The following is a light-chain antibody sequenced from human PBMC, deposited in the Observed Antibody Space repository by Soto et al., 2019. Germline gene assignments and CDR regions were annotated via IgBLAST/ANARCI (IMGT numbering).Light chain of an antibody. V-gene: IGLV1-40*01. CDR3: QSYDSSLSVQAV. CDR2: GNS. J-gene: IGLJ2*01. CDR1: SSNIGAGYD. Sequence: QSVLTQPPSVSGAPGQRVTISCTGSSSNIGAGYDVHWYQQLPGTAPKLLIYGNSNRPSGVPDRFSGSKSGTSASLAITGLQAEDEADYYCQSYDSSLSVQAVFGGGTKLTVL.